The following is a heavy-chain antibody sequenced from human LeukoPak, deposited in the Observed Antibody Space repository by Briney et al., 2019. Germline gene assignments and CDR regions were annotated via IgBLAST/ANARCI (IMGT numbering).Heavy chain of an antibody. Sequence: GRSLRLTCAASGFSFSAYGIHWVRQAPGRGLEWVAGVTYDGSSKYYADYVKGRFTISRDNSKNTQYLEMNSLRAEDTAVYYCTRDGEYYDSTRHYDFWGQGGHVIVSS. CDR1: GFSFSAYG. J-gene: IGHJ4*02. D-gene: IGHD3-9*01. CDR3: TRDGEYYDSTRHYDF. CDR2: VTYDGSSK. V-gene: IGHV3-30*12.